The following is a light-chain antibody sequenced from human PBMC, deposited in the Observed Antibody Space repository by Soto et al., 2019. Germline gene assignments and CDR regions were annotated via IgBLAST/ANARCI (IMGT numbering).Light chain of an antibody. Sequence: QSALTQPRSVSGSPGQSVTISCTGTGNDVGAYNYVSWYQQHPGRPPKLLIYGVVRWPSGVPDRFSGSKSGNTASLTISGLQAEDEADYFCCSYAGGYTDLFGTGTKLTVL. CDR1: GNDVGAYNY. CDR3: CSYAGGYTDL. CDR2: GVV. J-gene: IGLJ1*01. V-gene: IGLV2-11*01.